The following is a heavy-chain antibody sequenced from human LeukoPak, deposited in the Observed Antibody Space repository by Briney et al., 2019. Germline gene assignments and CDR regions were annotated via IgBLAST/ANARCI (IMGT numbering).Heavy chain of an antibody. Sequence: GESLRLSCAGSGFSFSDFWMSWLRQAPGKGLEWVANIKADGSENYYVDSVKGRFTISRDNAKNSLYLQMDSLTAEDTAVYYCASGNYYDSSGYYYRASHLWGQGTKVTVSS. V-gene: IGHV3-7*01. CDR2: IKADGSEN. CDR3: ASGNYYDSSGYYYRASHL. CDR1: GFSFSDFW. J-gene: IGHJ3*01. D-gene: IGHD3-22*01.